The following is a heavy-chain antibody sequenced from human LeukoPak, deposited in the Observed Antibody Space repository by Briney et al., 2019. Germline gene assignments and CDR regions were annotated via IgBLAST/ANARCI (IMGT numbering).Heavy chain of an antibody. J-gene: IGHJ4*02. CDR2: IYYSGST. CDR1: GGSISSYY. V-gene: IGHV4-59*08. CDR3: SRMGRVNQRYGDTKDY. D-gene: IGHD4-17*01. Sequence: SETLSLTCTVSGGSISSYYWSWIRQPPGKGLEWIGYIYYSGSTNYNPSLKSRVAISVDTSKNQFSLKLSSVTAADTAVYYFSRMGRVNQRYGDTKDYWGQGTLVTVSS.